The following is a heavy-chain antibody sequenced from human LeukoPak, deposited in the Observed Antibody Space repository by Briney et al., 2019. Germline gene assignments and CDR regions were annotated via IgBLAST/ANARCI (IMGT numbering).Heavy chain of an antibody. CDR3: AKEALAGYYYDSSEGSYFDY. CDR2: INYRGST. Sequence: PSETLSLTCTVSNASISSNTYYRAWIRQPPGKGLEYIGSINYRGSTYYNPSLKSRVTISVDTSKKQFSLKLSSVTAADTAVYYCAKEALAGYYYDSSEGSYFDYWGQGTLVTVSS. V-gene: IGHV4-39*02. D-gene: IGHD3-22*01. J-gene: IGHJ4*02. CDR1: NASISSNTYY.